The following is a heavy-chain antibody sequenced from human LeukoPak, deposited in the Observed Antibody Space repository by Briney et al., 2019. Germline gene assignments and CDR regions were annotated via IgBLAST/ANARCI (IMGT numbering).Heavy chain of an antibody. J-gene: IGHJ6*03. D-gene: IGHD3-22*01. CDR2: MNPNSGNT. Sequence: ASVKVSCKASGYTFTSYDINWVRQATGQGLEWMGWMNPNSGNTGYVQKFQGRVTITRNTSISTAYMELSSLRSEDTAVYYCARGPPGGYGHYYYMDVWGKGTTVTVSS. CDR1: GYTFTSYD. CDR3: ARGPPGGYGHYYYMDV. V-gene: IGHV1-8*03.